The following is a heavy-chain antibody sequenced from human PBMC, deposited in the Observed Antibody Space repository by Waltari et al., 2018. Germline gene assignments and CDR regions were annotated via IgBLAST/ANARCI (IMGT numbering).Heavy chain of an antibody. J-gene: IGHJ5*02. Sequence: QVQLVQSGAEVKKPGSSVKVSCKASGGTFSSYAISWVRQAPGQGLEWMGGILPIFGTANYAPKFQGRVTITADESTSTAYMELSSLRSEDTAVYYCASVDYDFWSGYPVYNWFDPWGQGTLVTVSS. CDR1: GGTFSSYA. D-gene: IGHD3-3*01. CDR3: ASVDYDFWSGYPVYNWFDP. V-gene: IGHV1-69*01. CDR2: ILPIFGTA.